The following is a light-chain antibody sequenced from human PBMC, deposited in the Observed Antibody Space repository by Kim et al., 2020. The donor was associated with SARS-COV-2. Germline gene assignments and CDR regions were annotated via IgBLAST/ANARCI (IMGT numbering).Light chain of an antibody. CDR2: GAS. CDR3: QQYGSSPLT. J-gene: IGKJ4*01. Sequence: LSPGERATLPCRASQSVSSSYLAWYQQKPGQAPRLLIYGASSRATGIPDRFSGSGSGTDFTLTISRLEPEDFAVFYCQQYGSSPLTFGGGTKLEIK. V-gene: IGKV3-20*01. CDR1: QSVSSSY.